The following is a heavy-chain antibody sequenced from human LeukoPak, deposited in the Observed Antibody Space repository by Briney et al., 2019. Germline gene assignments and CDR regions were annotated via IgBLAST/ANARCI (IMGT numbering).Heavy chain of an antibody. CDR2: INTDGSRP. CDR1: GFAFSSYW. Sequence: GGSLRLSCAASGFAFSSYWMHWVRQAPGKGLVWVSRINTDGSRPSYADSVKGRFTISRDNAKNTLYLKMNSLRAEDTAVYYCARDSYFDSSGSQFDMWGQGTMVTVSS. CDR3: ARDSYFDSSGSQFDM. D-gene: IGHD3-22*01. J-gene: IGHJ3*02. V-gene: IGHV3-74*01.